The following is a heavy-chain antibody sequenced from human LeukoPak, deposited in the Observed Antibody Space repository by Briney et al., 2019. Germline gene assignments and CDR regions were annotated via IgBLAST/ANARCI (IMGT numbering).Heavy chain of an antibody. D-gene: IGHD5-18*01. J-gene: IGHJ4*02. CDR2: IFPRNGDT. V-gene: IGHV1-2*02. Sequence: ASVKVSCKTSGYTFADFYFYWLRQAPGQGPEWVGWIFPRNGDTNYAQKFQDRVTLTRDTSISTAYMELSRLTSDDTAIYYCARDGDSPMVDFDYWGQGTLVTVSS. CDR3: ARDGDSPMVDFDY. CDR1: GYTFADFY.